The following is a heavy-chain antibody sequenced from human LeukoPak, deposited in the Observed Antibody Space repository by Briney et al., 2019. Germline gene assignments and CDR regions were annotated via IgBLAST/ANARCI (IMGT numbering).Heavy chain of an antibody. CDR3: ARDRRPSGSYFSDY. Sequence: GASVKVSCKASGYTFTSYDINWVRQATGQGLEWMGWMNPNSGNTGYAQKFQGRVTMTRDTSISTAYMELSRLRSDDTAVYYCARDRRPSGSYFSDYWGQGTLVTVSS. D-gene: IGHD1-26*01. V-gene: IGHV1-8*01. J-gene: IGHJ4*02. CDR1: GYTFTSYD. CDR2: MNPNSGNT.